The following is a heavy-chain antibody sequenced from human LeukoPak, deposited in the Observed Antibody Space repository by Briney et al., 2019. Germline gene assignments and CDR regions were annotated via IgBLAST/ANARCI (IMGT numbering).Heavy chain of an antibody. CDR3: ARAPGMEV. CDR1: GFTFSSYA. V-gene: IGHV3-23*01. Sequence: GGSLRLSCAASGFTFSSYAMTWLRQARGKGLEWVSAISSTGASTYYADSVKGPFTISTDNAKNSLYLQTNCLRPEDTALYYCARAPGMEVWGQGTTGTVSS. J-gene: IGHJ6*02. CDR2: ISSTGAST.